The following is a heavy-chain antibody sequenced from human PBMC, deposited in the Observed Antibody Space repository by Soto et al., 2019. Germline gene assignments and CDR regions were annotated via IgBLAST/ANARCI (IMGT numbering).Heavy chain of an antibody. Sequence: ASVKVSCKASGYTFTSYGISWVRQAPGQGLEWMGWISTYNGNTNYAQKLQGRVTMTTDTSTSTAYMELRSLRSDDTAVYYCASYAASGDPFDYRRQGTLVTVSS. CDR3: ASYAASGDPFDY. CDR1: GYTFTSYG. D-gene: IGHD2-15*01. CDR2: ISTYNGNT. V-gene: IGHV1-18*01. J-gene: IGHJ4*02.